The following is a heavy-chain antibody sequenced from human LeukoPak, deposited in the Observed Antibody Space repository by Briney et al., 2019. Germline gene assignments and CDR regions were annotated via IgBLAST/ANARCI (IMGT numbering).Heavy chain of an antibody. CDR3: ARIPAGYCSSTSCYPLGYMDV. D-gene: IGHD2-2*01. CDR1: GYTFTSYG. V-gene: IGHV1-18*01. Sequence: ASVKGSCRASGYTFTSYGISWVRQAPGQGLEWMGWISAYNGNTNYAQKLQGRVTMTTDTSTSTAYMELRSLRSDDTAVYYCARIPAGYCSSTSCYPLGYMDVWGKGTTVTVSS. CDR2: ISAYNGNT. J-gene: IGHJ6*03.